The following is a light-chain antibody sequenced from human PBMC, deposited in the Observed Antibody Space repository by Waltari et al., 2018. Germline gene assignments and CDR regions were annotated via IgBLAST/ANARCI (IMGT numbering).Light chain of an antibody. CDR3: QQYETYLRT. CDR2: KAS. V-gene: IGKV1-5*03. Sequence: DIQMTQSPSTLSASVGDRITMTCRASQSINTWLAWYQQKPGKAPKLLIYKASNFESGVPSRFSGSGSGTEFTLTISSLQPDDFATYYCQQYETYLRTFGQGTKVEI. J-gene: IGKJ1*01. CDR1: QSINTW.